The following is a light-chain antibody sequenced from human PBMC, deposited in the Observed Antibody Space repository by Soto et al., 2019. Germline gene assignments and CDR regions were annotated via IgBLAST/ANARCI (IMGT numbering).Light chain of an antibody. CDR2: SNN. J-gene: IGLJ1*01. V-gene: IGLV1-44*01. CDR1: SSNIGSNT. Sequence: QSVLTQPPSASGTPGQRVTISCSGSSSNIGSNTVNWYQQLPGTAPKLLIYSNNQRPSGVPDRVSGSKSGTSASLAISGLQSEDGADYYCAAWDDSLHGSVFGTGTKLTVL. CDR3: AAWDDSLHGSV.